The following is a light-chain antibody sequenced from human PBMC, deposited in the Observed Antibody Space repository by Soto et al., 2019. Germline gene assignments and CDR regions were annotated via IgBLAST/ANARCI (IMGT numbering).Light chain of an antibody. CDR1: QSINNW. CDR3: QQYNSYPWT. V-gene: IGKV1-5*03. Sequence: DIQMTQSPSTLSASVGDRVTITCRASQSINNWLAWYQQKPGKAPKLLIYKAFSLESGVPSRFSGRGSGTEFTLTISSLHPDDFAIYYCQQYNSYPWTFGQGTKVEIK. J-gene: IGKJ1*01. CDR2: KAF.